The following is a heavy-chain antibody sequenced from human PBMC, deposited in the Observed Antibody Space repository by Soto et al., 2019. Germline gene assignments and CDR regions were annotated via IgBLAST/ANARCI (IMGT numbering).Heavy chain of an antibody. D-gene: IGHD3-9*01. V-gene: IGHV4-30-2*01. Sequence: SETLSLTCTVTGGSISSGGYSWSWIRQPPGKGLEWIGYIYHSGNTYYNPSLKSRVTISVDRSKNQFSLKLSSVTAADTAVYYCARARLDILTGFHYYYGMDVWGQRTTVTGSS. CDR2: IYHSGNT. CDR3: ARARLDILTGFHYYYGMDV. J-gene: IGHJ6*02. CDR1: GGSISSGGYS.